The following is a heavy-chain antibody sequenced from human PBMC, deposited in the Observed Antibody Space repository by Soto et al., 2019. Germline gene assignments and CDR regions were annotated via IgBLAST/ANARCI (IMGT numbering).Heavy chain of an antibody. J-gene: IGHJ4*02. CDR2: ISYDGSNK. Sequence: GGSLRLSCAASGFTFSSYGMHWVRQAPGKGLEWVAVISYDGSNKYYADSVKGRFTISRDNSKNTLYLQMNSLRAEDTAVYYCAKPPPLWSSRLYYFDYWGQGTLVTVSS. D-gene: IGHD6-13*01. CDR1: GFTFSSYG. V-gene: IGHV3-30*18. CDR3: AKPPPLWSSRLYYFDY.